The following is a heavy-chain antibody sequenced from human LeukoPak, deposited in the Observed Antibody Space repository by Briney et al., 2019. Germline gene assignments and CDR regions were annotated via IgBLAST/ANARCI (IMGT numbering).Heavy chain of an antibody. V-gene: IGHV4-34*01. D-gene: IGHD4-11*01. J-gene: IGHJ5*02. CDR3: ARGRTTATA. CDR2: INHSGST. Sequence: SETLSLTCAVYGGSFSGYYWSWIRQPPGKGLEWIGEINHSGSTNYNPSLKSRVTISVDTPKNQFSLKLSSVTAADTAVYYCARGRTTATAWGQGTLVTVSS. CDR1: GGSFSGYY.